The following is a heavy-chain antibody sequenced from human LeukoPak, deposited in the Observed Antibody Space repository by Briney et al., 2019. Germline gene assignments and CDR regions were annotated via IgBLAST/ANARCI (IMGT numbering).Heavy chain of an antibody. CDR2: IYYSGST. J-gene: IGHJ4*02. V-gene: IGHV4-30-4*01. CDR3: ARIDPFGELLTGRDY. D-gene: IGHD3-10*01. CDR1: GGSISSGDYY. Sequence: SETLSLTCTVSGGSISSGDYYWSWIRQPPGKGLEWIGYIYYSGSTYYNPFLKSRVIISVDTSKNQFSLKLSSVTAADTAVYYCARIDPFGELLTGRDYWGQGTLVTVSS.